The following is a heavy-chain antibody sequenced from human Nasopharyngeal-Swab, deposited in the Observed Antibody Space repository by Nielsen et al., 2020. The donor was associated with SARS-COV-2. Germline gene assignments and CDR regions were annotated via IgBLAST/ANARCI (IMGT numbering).Heavy chain of an antibody. CDR3: AKGGAGAYYFDY. J-gene: IGHJ4*02. CDR1: GFTFSSYW. CDR2: IKQDGSEK. Sequence: GESLKISCAASGFTFSSYWMSWVRQAPGKGLEWVANIKQDGSEKYYVDSVKGRFTISRDNSKNSLYLQMNSLRTEDTALYYCAKGGAGAYYFDYWGQGTLVTVSS. V-gene: IGHV3-7*03. D-gene: IGHD6-19*01.